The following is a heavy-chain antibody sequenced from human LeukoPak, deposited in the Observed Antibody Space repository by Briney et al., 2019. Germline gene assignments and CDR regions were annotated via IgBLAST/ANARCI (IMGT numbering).Heavy chain of an antibody. J-gene: IGHJ5*02. D-gene: IGHD1-26*01. CDR2: IYCSGST. Sequence: SETLSLTCTVSGGSISSSGYYWGWIRQPPGKGLEWIASIYCSGSTYYNPSLKSRVTISVDTSKNQLSLKLSSLTAADTAVYYCARHEYSGSYYGLSWFDPWGQGTLVTVSS. V-gene: IGHV4-39*01. CDR1: GGSISSSGYY. CDR3: ARHEYSGSYYGLSWFDP.